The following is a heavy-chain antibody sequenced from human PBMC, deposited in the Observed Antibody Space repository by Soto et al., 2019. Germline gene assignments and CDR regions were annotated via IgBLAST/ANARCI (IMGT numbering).Heavy chain of an antibody. D-gene: IGHD2-21*02. J-gene: IGHJ6*02. V-gene: IGHV4-59*01. CDR2: IYYSGST. CDR3: ARGGDCDTRIYYPYEMDV. Sequence: SSETLSLTCTVSGGSLSSYYWSWIRQPPGKGLEWIGYIYYSGSTNYNPSLQSRVTISVDTSKNQFSLNLTSVTTADTAVYYCARGGDCDTRIYYPYEMDVWGQGTTVTVSS. CDR1: GGSLSSYY.